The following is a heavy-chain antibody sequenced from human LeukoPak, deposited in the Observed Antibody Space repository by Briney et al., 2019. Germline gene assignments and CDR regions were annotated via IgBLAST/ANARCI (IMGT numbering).Heavy chain of an antibody. Sequence: TGGSLRLSCAASGFTFRNYVIHWVRQAPGKGLEWVAVISYDGNNKYYADSVKGRFTISRDNSKNTLYLQMNSLRAEDTAVYYCAKGALVATIGGYFDYWGQGTLVTVSS. D-gene: IGHD5-12*01. CDR3: AKGALVATIGGYFDY. CDR2: ISYDGNNK. CDR1: GFTFRNYV. J-gene: IGHJ4*02. V-gene: IGHV3-30*18.